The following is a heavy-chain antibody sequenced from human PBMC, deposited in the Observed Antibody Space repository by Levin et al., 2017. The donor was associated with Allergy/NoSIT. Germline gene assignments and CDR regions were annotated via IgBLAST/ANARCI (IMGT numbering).Heavy chain of an antibody. D-gene: IGHD6-19*01. Sequence: GESLKISCVASGFTFSSYTMHWVRQAPGKGLEYVSVITSNGDSTNYADSVKGRFTISRDNSKNTLYLQMGSLRAEDTAVYYCAGGSGWQFVDYWGQGALVTVSS. CDR2: ITSNGDST. J-gene: IGHJ4*02. V-gene: IGHV3-64*02. CDR3: AGGSGWQFVDY. CDR1: GFTFSSYT.